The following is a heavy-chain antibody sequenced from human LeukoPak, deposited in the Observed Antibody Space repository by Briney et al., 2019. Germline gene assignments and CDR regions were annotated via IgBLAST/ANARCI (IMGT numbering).Heavy chain of an antibody. CDR1: GFTFSSYW. D-gene: IGHD2-2*01. J-gene: IGHJ4*02. V-gene: IGHV3-7*01. Sequence: GESLRLSCAASGFTFSSYWMGWVRQAPGKGLEWVANIKQDGSEKYYVDSVKGRFTISRDNAKNSLYLQMNSLRAEDTAVYYCARLGGVVVPAATLDWGQGTLVTVSS. CDR3: ARLGGVVVPAATLD. CDR2: IKQDGSEK.